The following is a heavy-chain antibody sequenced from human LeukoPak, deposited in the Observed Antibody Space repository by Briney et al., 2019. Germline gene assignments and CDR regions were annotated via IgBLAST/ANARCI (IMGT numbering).Heavy chain of an antibody. D-gene: IGHD3-22*01. J-gene: IGHJ4*02. CDR1: GGSISSYY. Sequence: PSETLSLTCTVSGGSISSYYWSWIRQPPGKGLEWIGYIYYSGSTNYNPSLKSRVTISVDTSKNQFSLKLSSVTAADTAVYYCARTVYYYDSSGYTYYFDYWAREPWSPSPQ. CDR3: ARTVYYYDSSGYTYYFDY. CDR2: IYYSGST. V-gene: IGHV4-59*01.